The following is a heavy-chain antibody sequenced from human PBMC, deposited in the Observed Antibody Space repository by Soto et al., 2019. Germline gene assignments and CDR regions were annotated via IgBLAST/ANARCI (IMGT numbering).Heavy chain of an antibody. J-gene: IGHJ4*02. CDR3: ARSTVCGGDCYNHFDY. V-gene: IGHV3-30-3*01. CDR2: ISYDGSNK. CDR1: GFTFSSYA. Sequence: LRLSCAAAGFTFSSYAMHWVRQAPGKGLEWVAVISYDGSNKYYADSVRGRFTISRDNSKNTLYLQMNSLRAEDTAVYYCARSTVCGGDCYNHFDYWGQGTLVTVSS. D-gene: IGHD2-21*02.